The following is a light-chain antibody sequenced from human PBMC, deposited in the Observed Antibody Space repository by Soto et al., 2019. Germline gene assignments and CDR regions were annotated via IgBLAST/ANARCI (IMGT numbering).Light chain of an antibody. CDR3: CSYVDKDTWV. CDR2: GVS. J-gene: IGLJ3*02. V-gene: IGLV2-11*01. Sequence: QSVLTQPRSVSGSPGQSVTISCTGTNSDVGGYNYVSWYQQYPGKAPKLMISGVSERPSGVPDRFSGSKSGNTASLTISGLQAEDEADYYCCSYVDKDTWVFGGGTKLTVL. CDR1: NSDVGGYNY.